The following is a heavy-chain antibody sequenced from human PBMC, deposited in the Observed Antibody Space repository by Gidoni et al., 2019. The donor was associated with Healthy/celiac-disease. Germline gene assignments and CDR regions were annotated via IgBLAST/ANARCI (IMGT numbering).Heavy chain of an antibody. CDR3: AKARGDILTGPDAFDI. Sequence: DGQRVESGGDLVQPGRSLRIACAASGLTLASSAMHWVRQATGKGLGWFSGMSWNSGSIGYAASVKGRFTISRDNAKNSLYLQMNSLRAEDTALYYCAKARGDILTGPDAFDIWGQGTMVTVSS. CDR1: GLTLASSA. D-gene: IGHD3-9*01. CDR2: MSWNSGSI. V-gene: IGHV3-9*01. J-gene: IGHJ3*02.